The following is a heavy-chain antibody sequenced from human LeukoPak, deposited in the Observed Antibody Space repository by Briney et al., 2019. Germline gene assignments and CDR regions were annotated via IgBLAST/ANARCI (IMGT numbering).Heavy chain of an antibody. CDR3: VGAAANTTPRP. CDR1: VFTFSNYW. J-gene: IGHJ4*02. V-gene: IGHV3-74*01. D-gene: IGHD6-13*01. Sequence: PGGSLRLSCAASVFTFSNYWMHGVRQGPGKGLVWVSRVNNDGSSTAYADSVRGRFTISRDNAKNTLYLQMNSLRAEDTAVYYCVGAAANTTPRPWGQGTLVTVSS. CDR2: VNNDGSST.